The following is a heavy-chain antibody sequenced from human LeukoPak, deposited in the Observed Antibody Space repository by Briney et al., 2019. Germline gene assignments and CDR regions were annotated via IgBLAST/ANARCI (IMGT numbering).Heavy chain of an antibody. V-gene: IGHV3-23*01. J-gene: IGHJ4*02. CDR3: AKGLKTLGDY. CDR1: GFTFSIYA. D-gene: IGHD3-16*01. CDR2: ISGSGVST. Sequence: PGGSLRLSCAASGFTFSIYAMSWVCQAPGKGLEWVSAISGSGVSTYYADSVKGRFTISRDNSKNTLYLQMNSLRVEDTAVYYCAKGLKTLGDYWGQGTLVTVSS.